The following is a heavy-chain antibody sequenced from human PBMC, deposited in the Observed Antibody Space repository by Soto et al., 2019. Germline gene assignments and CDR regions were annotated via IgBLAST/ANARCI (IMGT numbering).Heavy chain of an antibody. J-gene: IGHJ6*02. D-gene: IGHD2-21*01. CDR2: TYYTGTT. V-gene: IGHV4-31*03. Sequence: SATLYLTCTVSGDPISSGGYFWTWIRQHPGKGLEWIGNTYYTGTTYYNPSLKSRVSISVDTSKNQFSLKLTSVTAADTAIYYCARDRVRRDNKPYGMDVWGQGTTVTVS. CDR3: ARDRVRRDNKPYGMDV. CDR1: GDPISSGGYF.